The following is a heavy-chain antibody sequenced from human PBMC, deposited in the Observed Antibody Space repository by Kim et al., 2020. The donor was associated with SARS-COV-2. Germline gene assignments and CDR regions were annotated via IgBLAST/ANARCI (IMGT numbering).Heavy chain of an antibody. Sequence: GGSLRLSCAASGFTFSSYAMHWVRQAPGKGLEWVAVISYDGSNKYYADSVKGRFTISRDNSKNTLYLQMNSLRAEDTAVYYCARGKTLRFLEWRYKGLWYWGQGTLVTVSS. CDR3: ARGKTLRFLEWRYKGLWY. J-gene: IGHJ4*02. CDR1: GFTFSSYA. D-gene: IGHD3-3*01. CDR2: ISYDGSNK. V-gene: IGHV3-30-3*01.